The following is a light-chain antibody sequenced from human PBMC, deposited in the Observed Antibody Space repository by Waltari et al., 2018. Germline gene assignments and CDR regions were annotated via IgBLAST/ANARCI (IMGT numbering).Light chain of an antibody. J-gene: IGKJ1*01. Sequence: EIVLTQSPGTLSLSPGERATLSCRASQIVGRTLAWYQQRPGQAPRLLIYGASSRAADIPDRFAGSGSGTDFSLTINRLEPEDFAVYYCQHYLRLPVSFGQGTKVEIK. V-gene: IGKV3-20*01. CDR1: QIVGRT. CDR3: QHYLRLPVS. CDR2: GAS.